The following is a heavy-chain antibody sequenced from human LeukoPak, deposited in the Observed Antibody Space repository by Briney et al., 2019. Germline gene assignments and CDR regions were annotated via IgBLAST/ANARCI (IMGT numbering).Heavy chain of an antibody. D-gene: IGHD3-9*01. Sequence: GGSLRLSCAASGFTFSSYGMSWVRQAPGKGLEWVSAISGSGGSTYYADSVKGRFTISRDNSKNTLYLQMNSLRAEDTAVYYCARGYFDWLGHYYFDYWGQGTLVTVSS. CDR3: ARGYFDWLGHYYFDY. V-gene: IGHV3-23*01. J-gene: IGHJ4*02. CDR2: ISGSGGST. CDR1: GFTFSSYG.